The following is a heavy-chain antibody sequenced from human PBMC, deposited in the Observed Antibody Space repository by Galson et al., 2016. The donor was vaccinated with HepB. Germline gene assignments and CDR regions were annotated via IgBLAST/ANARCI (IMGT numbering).Heavy chain of an antibody. D-gene: IGHD3-10*01. Sequence: SLRLSCAASGFTFSSYGMHWVRQSPGKGLEWVAVISYAGNNKYYANSVKGRFTISRDNSRDTLYLQMDSLRAEDTAVYYCARDPNMVWGGNPSYFDNWGQGSLVTVSS. CDR1: GFTFSSYG. CDR2: ISYAGNNK. V-gene: IGHV3-30*03. CDR3: ARDPNMVWGGNPSYFDN. J-gene: IGHJ4*02.